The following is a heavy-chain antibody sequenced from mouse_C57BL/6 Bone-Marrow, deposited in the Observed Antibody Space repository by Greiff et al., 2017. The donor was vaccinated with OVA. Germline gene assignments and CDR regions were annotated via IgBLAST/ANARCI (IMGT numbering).Heavy chain of an antibody. CDR1: GYTFTDYY. V-gene: IGHV1-19*01. J-gene: IGHJ2*01. D-gene: IGHD1-1*01. CDR2: INPYNGGT. CDR3: ARLMDTTVVAPFDY. Sequence: EVQGVESGPVLVKPGASVKMSCKASGYTFTDYYMNWVKQSHGKSLEWIGVINPYNGGTSYNQKFKGKATLTVDKSSSTAYMELNSLTSEDSAVYYCARLMDTTVVAPFDYWGQGTTLTVSS.